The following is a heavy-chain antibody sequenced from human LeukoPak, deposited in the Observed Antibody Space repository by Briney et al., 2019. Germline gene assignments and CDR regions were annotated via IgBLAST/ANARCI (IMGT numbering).Heavy chain of an antibody. CDR1: GGSISSYY. D-gene: IGHD6-19*01. J-gene: IGHJ6*02. V-gene: IGHV4-4*07. Sequence: SETLSLTCTVSGGSISSYYWSWIRQPAGKGLEWIGRIYTSGSTNYNPSLKSRVTMSVDTSKNQFSLKLSSVTAADTAVYYCAREVAVAAYYYYYYGMDVWGQGTTVTVSS. CDR3: AREVAVAAYYYYYYGMDV. CDR2: IYTSGST.